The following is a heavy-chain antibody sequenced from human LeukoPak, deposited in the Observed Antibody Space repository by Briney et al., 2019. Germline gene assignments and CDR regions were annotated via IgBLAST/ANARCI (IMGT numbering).Heavy chain of an antibody. J-gene: IGHJ4*02. CDR2: IYTSGST. CDR3: ARGAGLRYFDY. V-gene: IGHV4-4*07. CDR1: GGSISSYY. Sequence: SETLSLTCTVSGGSISSYYWSWIRQPAGKGLEWIGRIYTSGSTNYNPSLKNRVTMSVDTFKNQLSLNLSSVTAADTAVYYCARGAGLRYFDYWGQGTLVTVSS.